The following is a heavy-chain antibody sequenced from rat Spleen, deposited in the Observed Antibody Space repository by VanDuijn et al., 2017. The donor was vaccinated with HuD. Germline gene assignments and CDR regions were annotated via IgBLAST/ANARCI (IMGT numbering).Heavy chain of an antibody. CDR2: ISTSGSRT. Sequence: EVQLVESGGGPVQPGRSLKLSCAASGFTFSNSYMAWVRQAPKKGLEWVATISTSGSRTSYPDSVRGLFTISRDNARSSLYLQMNSLKSEDTATYYCARPTTGSYSYYFDYWGQGVMVTVSS. D-gene: IGHD1-1*01. CDR1: GFTFSNSY. CDR3: ARPTTGSYSYYFDY. V-gene: IGHV5-25*01. J-gene: IGHJ2*01.